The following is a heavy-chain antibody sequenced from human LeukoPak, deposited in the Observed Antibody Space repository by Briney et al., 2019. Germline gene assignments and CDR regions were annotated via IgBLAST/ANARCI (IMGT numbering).Heavy chain of an antibody. CDR3: ARAEDIVATLWYFDL. D-gene: IGHD5-12*01. Sequence: GGSLRLSCAGSGFTFSSYTMNWVRQAPGKGLEWVASISYSSDYIYYTDSVKGRFTISRDNAKKSLYLQMNSLRVEDTAVYYCARAEDIVATLWYFDLWGRGTLVTVSS. CDR1: GFTFSSYT. CDR2: ISYSSDYI. J-gene: IGHJ2*01. V-gene: IGHV3-21*01.